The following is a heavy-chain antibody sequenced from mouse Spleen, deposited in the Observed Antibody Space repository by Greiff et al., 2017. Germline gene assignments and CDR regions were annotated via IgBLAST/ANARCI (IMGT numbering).Heavy chain of an antibody. Sequence: EVTLVESGGGLVKRGGSLKLSCAASGFTFSSYAMSWVRQTPEKRLEWVATISSGGGNPYYPDSVKGRFTISRDNAKNTLYLQMSSLKSEDTAMYYCARHVPLSYYYGSSRTWFAYWGQGTLVTVSA. D-gene: IGHD1-1*01. J-gene: IGHJ3*01. CDR3: ARHVPLSYYYGSSRTWFAY. CDR2: ISSGGGNP. V-gene: IGHV5-9*04. CDR1: GFTFSSYA.